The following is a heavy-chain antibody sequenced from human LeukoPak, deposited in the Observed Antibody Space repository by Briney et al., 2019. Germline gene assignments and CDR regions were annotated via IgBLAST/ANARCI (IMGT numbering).Heavy chain of an antibody. D-gene: IGHD2-15*01. CDR1: GFTFSSYG. CDR2: ISYDGSNK. CDR3: LRSGGGRASN. V-gene: IGHV3-30*03. Sequence: GGSLRLSCAAPGFTFSSYGMHWVRQAPGKGLEWVAVISYDGSNKYYADSVKGRFTISRDNSKNTLYLQMSSLRAEDTAVYYCLRSGGGRASNWGQGTLVTVSS. J-gene: IGHJ4*02.